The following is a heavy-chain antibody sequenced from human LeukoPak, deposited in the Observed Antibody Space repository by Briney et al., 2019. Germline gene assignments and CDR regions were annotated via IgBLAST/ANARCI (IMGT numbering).Heavy chain of an antibody. CDR2: TYYRSKWYN. J-gene: IGHJ4*02. V-gene: IGHV6-1*01. Sequence: SQTLSLTCAISGDSVSSNSAAWNWIRQSPSRGLEWLGRTYYRSKWYNDYAVSVKSRITINPDTSKNQFSLQLNSVTPEDTAVYYCAREGKDGVRGPYLFDYWGQGTLVTVSS. CDR3: AREGKDGVRGPYLFDY. D-gene: IGHD3-10*01. CDR1: GDSVSSNSAA.